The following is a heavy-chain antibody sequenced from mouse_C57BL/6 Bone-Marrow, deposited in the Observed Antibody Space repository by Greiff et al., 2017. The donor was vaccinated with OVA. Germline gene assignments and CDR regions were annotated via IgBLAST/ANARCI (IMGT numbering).Heavy chain of an antibody. J-gene: IGHJ2*01. Sequence: QVQLKESGAEVVRPGASVKLSCKASGYTFTDHYINWVKQRPGQGLEWIARIYPGSGNTYYTEKFKGKATLTAENSSNTAYMQLSSLTSEDSAVYVCARDDGYFFEYWGQGTTLTVSS. CDR2: IYPGSGNT. CDR1: GYTFTDHY. D-gene: IGHD2-3*01. V-gene: IGHV1-76*01. CDR3: ARDDGYFFEY.